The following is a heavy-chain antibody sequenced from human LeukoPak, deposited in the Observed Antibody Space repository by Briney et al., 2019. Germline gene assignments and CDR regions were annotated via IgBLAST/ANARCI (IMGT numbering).Heavy chain of an antibody. CDR1: GFPFSSYA. CDR2: ISGSGGST. J-gene: IGHJ4*02. D-gene: IGHD3-16*01. CDR3: AKPASYDYAHLTHFDY. V-gene: IGHV3-23*01. Sequence: PGGSLRLSCVASGFPFSSYAMSWVRQAPGKGLEWVSAISGSGGSTYYAASVKGRFTISRDNSKNTLYLQMNSLRAEDTAVYYCAKPASYDYAHLTHFDYWGQGTLVTVSS.